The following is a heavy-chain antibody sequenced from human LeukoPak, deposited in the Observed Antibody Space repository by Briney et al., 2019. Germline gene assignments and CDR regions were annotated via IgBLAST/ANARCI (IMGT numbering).Heavy chain of an antibody. CDR3: GCITMVRGIGYYYMDV. CDR1: GGTFSSYA. Sequence: SVKVSCKAPGGTFSSYAISWVRQAPGQGLEWMGGIIPIFGTANYAQKFQGRVTITADESTSTAYMELSSLRSEDTAVYYCGCITMVRGIGYYYMDVWGKGTTVTISS. J-gene: IGHJ6*03. CDR2: IIPIFGTA. V-gene: IGHV1-69*13. D-gene: IGHD3-10*01.